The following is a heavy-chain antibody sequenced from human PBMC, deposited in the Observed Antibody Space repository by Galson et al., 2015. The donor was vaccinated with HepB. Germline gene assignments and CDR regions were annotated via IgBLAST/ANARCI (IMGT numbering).Heavy chain of an antibody. CDR1: GFTFSSYG. J-gene: IGHJ6*02. D-gene: IGHD2-2*02. Sequence: SLRLSCAASGFTFSSYGMHWVRQAPGKGLEWVAVIWYDGSNKYYADSVKGRFTISRDNSKNTLYLQMNSLRAEDTAVYYCARGIIGVGPAAIGLYGMDVWGQGTTATVSS. CDR2: IWYDGSNK. V-gene: IGHV3-33*01. CDR3: ARGIIGVGPAAIGLYGMDV.